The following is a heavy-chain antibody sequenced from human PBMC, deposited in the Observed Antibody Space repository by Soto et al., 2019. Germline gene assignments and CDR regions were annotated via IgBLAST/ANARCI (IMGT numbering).Heavy chain of an antibody. CDR1: GFTFSSYT. Sequence: GGSLRLSCAASGFTFSSYTMNWVRQAPGKGLEWVSSISSSSNYIYYADSVKGRFTISRDNAKNSLYLQMNSLRAEDTAVYYCARGYDSFESWGQGTPVTVSS. V-gene: IGHV3-21*01. D-gene: IGHD3-22*01. CDR3: ARGYDSFES. J-gene: IGHJ4*02. CDR2: ISSSSNYI.